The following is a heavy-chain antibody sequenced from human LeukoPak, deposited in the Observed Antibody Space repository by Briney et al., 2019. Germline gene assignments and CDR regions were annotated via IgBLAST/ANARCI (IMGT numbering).Heavy chain of an antibody. Sequence: ASVKVSCKASGYTFTSYAMNWVRQAPGQGLEWVGWINTKTRIPTYGQGFTGRFVFSLDTSVSTAYLQINSLKTEDTAVYYCASGPTGQIDWGQGTLVTVSS. D-gene: IGHD2/OR15-2a*01. J-gene: IGHJ4*02. CDR1: GYTFTSYA. V-gene: IGHV7-4-1*02. CDR3: ASGPTGQID. CDR2: INTKTRIP.